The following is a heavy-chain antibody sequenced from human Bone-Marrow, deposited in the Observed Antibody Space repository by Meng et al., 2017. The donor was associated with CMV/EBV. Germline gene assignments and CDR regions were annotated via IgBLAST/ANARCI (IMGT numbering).Heavy chain of an antibody. CDR3: EREKSGSYYGGAFDI. Sequence: ASVKVSCKASGYTFTSYYMHWVRQAPGQGLEWMGIINPSGGSTSYAQKFQGRVTMTRDTSTSTVYMELSSLRSEDTAVYYCEREKSGSYYGGAFDIWGQGTMVTVSS. V-gene: IGHV1-46*01. J-gene: IGHJ3*02. CDR2: INPSGGST. CDR1: GYTFTSYY. D-gene: IGHD1-26*01.